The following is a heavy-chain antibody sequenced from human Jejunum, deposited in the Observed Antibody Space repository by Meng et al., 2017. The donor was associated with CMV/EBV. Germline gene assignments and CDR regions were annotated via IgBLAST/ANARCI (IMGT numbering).Heavy chain of an antibody. CDR3: ARVGYCSSTGCYHTANYFDY. CDR1: FC. CDR2: IRPYNGNT. J-gene: IGHJ4*02. Sequence: FCIPWGPPATGQGLACMAWIRPYNGNTPYAQKFPGRVPVTTDTSPATAYMELRSLRSDDPAVYYCARVGYCSSTGCYHTANYFDYWGQGALVTVSS. D-gene: IGHD2-2*01. V-gene: IGHV1-18*01.